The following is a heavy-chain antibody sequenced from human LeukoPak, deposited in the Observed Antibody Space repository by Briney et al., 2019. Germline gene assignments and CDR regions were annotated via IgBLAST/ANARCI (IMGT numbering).Heavy chain of an antibody. D-gene: IGHD4-23*01. CDR2: IYNGGII. Sequence: SETLSLTCTVSGDSISRYYWSWIRQPAGKGLEWIGRIYNGGIITYNPSLKSRVTMSIDTSNNQFSLRLRFVTAADTAVYYCARVGGGNHYYYYYYMDVWGKGTTVTVSS. CDR3: ARVGGGNHYYYYYYMDV. V-gene: IGHV4-4*07. CDR1: GDSISRYY. J-gene: IGHJ6*03.